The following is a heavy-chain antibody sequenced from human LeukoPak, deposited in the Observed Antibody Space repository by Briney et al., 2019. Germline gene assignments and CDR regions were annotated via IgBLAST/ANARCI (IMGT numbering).Heavy chain of an antibody. CDR3: ARVDVDLLYFDY. V-gene: IGHV4-38-2*01. CDR1: GYSISSGYY. Sequence: PSETLSLTCAVSGYSISSGYYWGWIRQPPGKGLEWIGSIYHSGSTYYSPSLKSRVTISVDTSKNQFSLKLSSVTAADTAVYYCARVDVDLLYFDYWGQGTLVTVSS. D-gene: IGHD3-9*01. CDR2: IYHSGST. J-gene: IGHJ4*02.